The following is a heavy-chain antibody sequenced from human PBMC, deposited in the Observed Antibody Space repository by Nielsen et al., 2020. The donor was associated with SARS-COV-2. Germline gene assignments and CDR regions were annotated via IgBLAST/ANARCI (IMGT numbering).Heavy chain of an antibody. D-gene: IGHD3-10*01. CDR2: ISGSGAST. J-gene: IGHJ4*02. CDR3: AKAPYGSGRQIDY. V-gene: IGHV3-23*01. Sequence: GGSLRLSCAASGFTFSGYAMSWVRQAPGKGLEWVSAISGSGASTYYADSVKGRFTISRDNSKNTLYLQMNSLRAEDTAVYYCAKAPYGSGRQIDYWGQGTLVTVSS. CDR1: GFTFSGYA.